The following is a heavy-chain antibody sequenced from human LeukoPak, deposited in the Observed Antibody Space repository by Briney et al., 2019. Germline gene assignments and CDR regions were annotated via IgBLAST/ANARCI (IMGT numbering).Heavy chain of an antibody. CDR1: GGSFSGYY. CDR3: ARVHITMVRGAIITYYFDY. CDR2: INHSGST. D-gene: IGHD3-10*01. J-gene: IGHJ4*02. V-gene: IGHV4-34*01. Sequence: SETLSLTCAVYGGSFSGYYWSWIRQPPGKGLEWIGEINHSGSTNYNPSLKSRVTISVDTSKNQFSLKLSSVTAADTAVYYCARVHITMVRGAIITYYFDYWGQGTLVTVSS.